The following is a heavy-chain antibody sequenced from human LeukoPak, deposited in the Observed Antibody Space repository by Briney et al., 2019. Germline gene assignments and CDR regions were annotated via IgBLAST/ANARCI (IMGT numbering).Heavy chain of an antibody. V-gene: IGHV4-38-2*01. D-gene: IGHD3-10*01. J-gene: IGHJ3*02. CDR3: HSTAARGADAFDI. Sequence: PSETLSLTCAVSGYSISSGYYWGWIRQPPGKGLEWIGSIYHSGSTYYNPFLKSRVTISVDTSKNQFSLKLSSVTAADTAVYYCHSTAARGADAFDIWGQGTMVTVSS. CDR2: IYHSGST. CDR1: GYSISSGYY.